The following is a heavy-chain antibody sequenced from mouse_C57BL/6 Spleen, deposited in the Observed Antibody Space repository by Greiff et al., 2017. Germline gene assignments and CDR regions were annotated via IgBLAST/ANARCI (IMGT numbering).Heavy chain of an antibody. D-gene: IGHD2-12*01. CDR2: ISDGGSYT. V-gene: IGHV5-4*01. CDR1: GFTFSSYA. CDR3: AREGYSWYFDV. J-gene: IGHJ1*03. Sequence: EVHLVESGGGLVKPGGSLKLSCAASGFTFSSYAMSWVRQTPEKRLEWVATISDGGSYTYYPDNVKGRFTISRDNAKNNLYLQMSHLKSEDTAMYYCAREGYSWYFDVWGTGTTVTVSS.